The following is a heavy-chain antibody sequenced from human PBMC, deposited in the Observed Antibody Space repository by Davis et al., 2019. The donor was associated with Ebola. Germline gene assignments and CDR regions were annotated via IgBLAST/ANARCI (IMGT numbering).Heavy chain of an antibody. D-gene: IGHD3-10*01. J-gene: IGHJ5*02. Sequence: AASVKVSCKASGYTFTSYDINWVRQATGQGLEWMGWMNPNSGNTGYAQKFQGRVTMTRNTSISTAYMELSSLRSEDTAVYYCARDGRFRDRSWFDPWGQGTLVTVSS. CDR1: GYTFTSYD. CDR3: ARDGRFRDRSWFDP. V-gene: IGHV1-8*01. CDR2: MNPNSGNT.